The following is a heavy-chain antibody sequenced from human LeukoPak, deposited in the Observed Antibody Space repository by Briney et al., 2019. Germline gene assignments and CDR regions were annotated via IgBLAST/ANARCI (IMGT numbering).Heavy chain of an antibody. CDR1: GFTFSSYA. V-gene: IGHV3-23*01. CDR3: AKDGGGVTPFDY. CDR2: ISGSGGNI. J-gene: IGHJ4*02. D-gene: IGHD2-21*02. Sequence: TGGSLRLSSAASGFTFSSYAMSWVRQAPGKGLGWVSAISGSGGNIYYADSVKGRFTISRDNSKNTLYLQMNSLRAEEKAVYYCAKDGGGVTPFDYWGQGTLVTVSS.